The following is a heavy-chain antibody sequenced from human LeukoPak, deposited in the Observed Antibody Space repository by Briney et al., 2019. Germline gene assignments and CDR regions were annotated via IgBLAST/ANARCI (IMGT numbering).Heavy chain of an antibody. Sequence: PSETLSLTCIVSGGSISSYYWSWIRQPAGKGLEWIGRIYSSGNTNYNPSLKSRVTISVDKSKNQFPLKLSSVTAADTAVYYCARSGPIAVAGVDYWGQGTLVTVSS. CDR3: ARSGPIAVAGVDY. CDR1: GGSISSYY. CDR2: IYSSGNT. D-gene: IGHD6-19*01. V-gene: IGHV4-4*07. J-gene: IGHJ4*02.